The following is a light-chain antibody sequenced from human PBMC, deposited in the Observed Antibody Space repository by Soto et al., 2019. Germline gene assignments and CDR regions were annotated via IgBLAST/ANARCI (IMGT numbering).Light chain of an antibody. CDR1: SSNIGAGYG. Sequence: QGVRTQAPSVSGAPARRVAISCIGSSSNIGAGYGGQWYQQLPRTAPKHLIYDNSIRPSGVPDRFSGSKSGTSASLAITGLQAEDEADYYCQSYDSSLSGLYVFGTGTKVTVL. V-gene: IGLV1-40*01. CDR2: DNS. J-gene: IGLJ1*01. CDR3: QSYDSSLSGLYV.